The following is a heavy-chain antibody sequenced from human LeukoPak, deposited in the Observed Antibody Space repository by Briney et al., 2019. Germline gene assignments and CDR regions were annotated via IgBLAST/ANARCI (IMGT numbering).Heavy chain of an antibody. CDR2: VNGYNGNT. CDR1: GYTFSSYG. D-gene: IGHD1-26*01. CDR3: ARDGGGSYYSD. Sequence: ASVKVSCKASGYTFSSYGIIWARQAPGQGLEWMGWVNGYNGNTDYAQKFQGRVAMTRDTSTSTAYVKFTSLRSDDTAVYYCARDGGGSYYSDWGQGTLVTVSS. J-gene: IGHJ4*02. V-gene: IGHV1-18*01.